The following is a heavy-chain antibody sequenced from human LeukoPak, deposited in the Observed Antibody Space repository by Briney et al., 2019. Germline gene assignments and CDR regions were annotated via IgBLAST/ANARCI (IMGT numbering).Heavy chain of an antibody. J-gene: IGHJ4*02. CDR3: ARGPTYGSRSDYFDY. CDR2: ISSSSSTI. V-gene: IGHV3-48*04. Sequence: GGSLRLSCAASGFTFSSYSMNRVRQAPGKGLEWVSYISSSSSTIYYADSVKGRFTISRDNAKNSLSLHMNSLRVEDTAVYYCARGPTYGSRSDYFDYWGQGTLVTVSS. CDR1: GFTFSSYS. D-gene: IGHD3-10*01.